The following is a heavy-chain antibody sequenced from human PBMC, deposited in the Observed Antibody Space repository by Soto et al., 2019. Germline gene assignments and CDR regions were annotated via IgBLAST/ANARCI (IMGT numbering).Heavy chain of an antibody. CDR2: INIDGSGT. CDR3: ARDSYAPHD. CDR1: GFTFSNYW. J-gene: IGHJ6*02. Sequence: GGSLRLSCAASGFTFSNYWMHWVRQAPGKGLVWVSRINIDGSGTTYADSVKGRFTISRDNAKNTVFLEMKNLRAEDTAVYYCARDSYAPHDWGQGTTVTVSS. D-gene: IGHD4-17*01. V-gene: IGHV3-74*03.